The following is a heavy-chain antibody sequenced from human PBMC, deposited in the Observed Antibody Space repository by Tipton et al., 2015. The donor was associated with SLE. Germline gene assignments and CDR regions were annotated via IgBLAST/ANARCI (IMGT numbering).Heavy chain of an antibody. V-gene: IGHV1-18*01. D-gene: IGHD3-3*01. Sequence: QSGAEVKKPGASVKVSCKASGYTFTSYGISWVRQAPGQGLEWMGWISAYNGNTNYAQKLQGRVTMTTDTSTSTAYMELRSLRSDDTAVYYCARAGGVFGVVNKYYYYYMDVRGKGTTVTVSS. CDR3: ARAGGVFGVVNKYYYYYMDV. CDR1: GYTFTSYG. J-gene: IGHJ6*03. CDR2: ISAYNGNT.